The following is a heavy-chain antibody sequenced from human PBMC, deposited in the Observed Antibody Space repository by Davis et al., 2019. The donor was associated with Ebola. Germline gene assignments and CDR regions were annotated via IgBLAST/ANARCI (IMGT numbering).Heavy chain of an antibody. CDR2: ISYDGSNK. J-gene: IGHJ6*02. D-gene: IGHD2-21*01. CDR3: AKDLAYCGGDCRAIVYYYYGMDV. Sequence: GESLKISCAASGFTFSSYGMHWVRQAPGKGLEWVAVISYDGSNKYYADSVKGRFTISRDNSKNTLYLQMNSLRAEDTAVYYCAKDLAYCGGDCRAIVYYYYGMDVWGQGTTVTVSS. V-gene: IGHV3-30*18. CDR1: GFTFSSYG.